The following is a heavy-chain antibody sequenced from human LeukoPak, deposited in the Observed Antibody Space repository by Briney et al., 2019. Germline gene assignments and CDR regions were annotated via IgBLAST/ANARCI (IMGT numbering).Heavy chain of an antibody. CDR1: GGSISSGGYY. V-gene: IGHV4-31*03. Sequence: SQTLSLTCTVSGGSISSGGYYWSWIRQHPGKGLEWIGYIYYSGSTYYNPSLKSRVTISVDTSKNQFSLKLSSVTAADTAVYYCAREGIVVVPAAHDAFDIWGQGTMVTVSS. CDR3: AREGIVVVPAAHDAFDI. D-gene: IGHD2-2*01. CDR2: IYYSGST. J-gene: IGHJ3*02.